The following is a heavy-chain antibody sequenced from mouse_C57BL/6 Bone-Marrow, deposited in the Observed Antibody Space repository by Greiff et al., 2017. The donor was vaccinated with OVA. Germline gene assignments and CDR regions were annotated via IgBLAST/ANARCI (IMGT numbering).Heavy chain of an antibody. Sequence: VQLQQPGAELVMPGASVKLSCKASGYTFTSYWMHWVKQRPGQGLEWIGEIDPSDSYTNYNQKFKGKSTLTVDKSSSTAYMQLSSLTSEGSAVDYCARQAPQYARDNWGKGTSGTVSS. V-gene: IGHV1-69*01. CDR3: ARQAPQYARDN. D-gene: IGHD3-2*02. CDR1: GYTFTSYW. CDR2: IDPSDSYT. J-gene: IGHJ4*01.